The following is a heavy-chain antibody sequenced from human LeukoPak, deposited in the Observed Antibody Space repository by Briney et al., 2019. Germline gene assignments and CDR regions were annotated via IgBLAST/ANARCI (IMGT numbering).Heavy chain of an antibody. J-gene: IGHJ2*01. D-gene: IGHD6-19*01. V-gene: IGHV1-69*05. CDR3: ARSWAVARTDWYFDL. CDR1: GGTFSSYA. Sequence: ASVKVSCKASGGTFSSYAISWVRQAPGQGLEWMGGIIPIFGTANYAQKFQGRVTITTDESTSTAYMELSSLRSEDTAVYYCARSWAVARTDWYFDLWGRGTLVTVSS. CDR2: IIPIFGTA.